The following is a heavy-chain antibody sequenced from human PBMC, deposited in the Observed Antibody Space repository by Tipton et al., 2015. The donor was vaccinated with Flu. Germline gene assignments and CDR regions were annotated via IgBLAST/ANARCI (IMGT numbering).Heavy chain of an antibody. V-gene: IGHV4-39*07. CDR2: IFYSGSA. CDR3: ARYGTYDGSRYFQH. D-gene: IGHD1-26*01. CDR1: GGSIRSPNYY. Sequence: LRLSCIVSGGSIRSPNYYWAWIRQPPGKGLEWIANIFYSGSAYYSPSFESRVTISVDTSKNQFSLRVTNVTAADTAVYYCARYGTYDGSRYFQHWGQGTLVTVSS. J-gene: IGHJ1*01.